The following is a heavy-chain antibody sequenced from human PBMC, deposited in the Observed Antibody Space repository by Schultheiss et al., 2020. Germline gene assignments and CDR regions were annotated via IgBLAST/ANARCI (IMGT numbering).Heavy chain of an antibody. Sequence: SETLSLTCTVSGGSISSGSYYWSWIRQPAGKGLEWIGCIYTSGSTNYNPSLKSRVTISVDTSKNQFSLKLSSVTAADTAVYYCARGLREYYYGSGSYPPYYYDGMDVWGQGTTVTVSS. CDR2: IYTSGST. CDR1: GGSISSGSYY. V-gene: IGHV4-61*02. D-gene: IGHD3-10*01. CDR3: ARGLREYYYGSGSYPPYYYDGMDV. J-gene: IGHJ6*02.